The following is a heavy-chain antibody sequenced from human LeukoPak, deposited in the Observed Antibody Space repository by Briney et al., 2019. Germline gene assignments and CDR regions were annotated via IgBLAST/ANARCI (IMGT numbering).Heavy chain of an antibody. V-gene: IGHV3-66*01. CDR2: IYSGGST. CDR1: GFTVSSNY. D-gene: IGHD7-27*01. J-gene: IGHJ4*02. Sequence: GGSLRLSCAASGFTVSSNYMSWVRQAPGKGLEWVSVIYSGGSTYYADSVKGRFTISRDNSKNTLYLQMNSLRAEDTAVYYCAKIEQLGIRRDYWGQGTLVTVSS. CDR3: AKIEQLGIRRDY.